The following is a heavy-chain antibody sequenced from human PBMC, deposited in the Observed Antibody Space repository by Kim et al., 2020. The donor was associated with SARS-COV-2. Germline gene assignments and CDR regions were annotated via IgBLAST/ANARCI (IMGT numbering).Heavy chain of an antibody. D-gene: IGHD6-13*01. CDR2: IYHSGST. V-gene: IGHV4-4*02. Sequence: SETLSLTCAVSGGSISSSNWWSWVRQPPGKGLEWIGEIYHSGSTNYNPSLKSRVTISVDKSKNQFSLKLSSVTAADTAVYYCASNGIAAGDFDYWGQGTLVTVSS. CDR3: ASNGIAAGDFDY. CDR1: GGSISSSNW. J-gene: IGHJ4*02.